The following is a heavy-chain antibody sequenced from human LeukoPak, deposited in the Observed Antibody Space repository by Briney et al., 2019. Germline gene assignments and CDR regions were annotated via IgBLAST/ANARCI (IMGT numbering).Heavy chain of an antibody. Sequence: ASVKVSCKASGYNFSGHYMHWVRPAPGQGLEWMGWIKPSNGDTNYAQNFQGRVTMTRDTSITTAYMELSSLRSDDTAVYYCASPPISSAMYYAHWGQGTLVSDSS. CDR2: IKPSNGDT. J-gene: IGHJ4*02. D-gene: IGHD1-26*01. V-gene: IGHV1-2*02. CDR1: GYNFSGHY. CDR3: ASPPISSAMYYAH.